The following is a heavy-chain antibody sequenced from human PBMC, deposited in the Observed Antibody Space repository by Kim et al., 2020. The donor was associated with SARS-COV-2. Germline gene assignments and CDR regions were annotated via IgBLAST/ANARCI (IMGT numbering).Heavy chain of an antibody. D-gene: IGHD1-26*01. V-gene: IGHV3-33*01. CDR3: ARDRGQWGLLLFPDY. CDR2: IWYDGSNK. J-gene: IGHJ4*02. Sequence: GGSLRLSCAASGFTFSSYGMHWVRQAPGKGLEWVAVIWYDGSNKYYADSVKGRFTISRDNSKNTLYLQMNSLRAEDTAVYYCARDRGQWGLLLFPDYWGQRTLVTVSS. CDR1: GFTFSSYG.